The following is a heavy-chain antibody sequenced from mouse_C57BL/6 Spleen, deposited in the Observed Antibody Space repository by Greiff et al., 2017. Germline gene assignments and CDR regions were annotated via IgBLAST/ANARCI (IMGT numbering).Heavy chain of an antibody. CDR3: TKRLRSVAGYFDV. V-gene: IGHV1-5*01. D-gene: IGHD1-1*01. CDR2: IYPGNSDT. CDR1: GYTFTSYW. J-gene: IGHJ1*03. Sequence: VQLQQSGTVLARPGASVKMSCTTSGYTFTSYWMHWVKQRPGQGLEWIGAIYPGNSDTSYNQKFKGKAKLTAVTSASTAYMELSSLTNEDSAVYYCTKRLRSVAGYFDVWGTGTTVTVSS.